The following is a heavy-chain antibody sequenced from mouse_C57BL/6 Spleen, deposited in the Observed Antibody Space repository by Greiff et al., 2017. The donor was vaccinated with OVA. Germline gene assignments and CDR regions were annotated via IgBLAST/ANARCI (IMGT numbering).Heavy chain of an antibody. J-gene: IGHJ2*01. CDR1: GYTFTDYY. V-gene: IGHV1-76*01. Sequence: VQLQQSGAELVRPGASVKLSCKASGYTFTDYYINWVKQRPGQGLEWIARIYPGSGNTNYNEKFKGKATLTAEKPSSTAYMQLSSLTSDDFAVYFSARPLDYYGSTYDYWGQGTTLTVSS. CDR3: ARPLDYYGSTYDY. CDR2: IYPGSGNT. D-gene: IGHD1-1*01.